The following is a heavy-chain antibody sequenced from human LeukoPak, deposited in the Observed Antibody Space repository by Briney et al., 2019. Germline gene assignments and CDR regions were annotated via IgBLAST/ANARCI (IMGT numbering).Heavy chain of an antibody. Sequence: GGSLRLSCAASGFTFSSYSMNWVRQAPGKGLEWVSSISSSSSYIYYADSVKGRFTISRDNAKNSLYPQMNSLRAEDTAVYYCARDQRLGAFDIWGQGTMVTVSS. CDR1: GFTFSSYS. J-gene: IGHJ3*02. CDR3: ARDQRLGAFDI. V-gene: IGHV3-21*01. CDR2: ISSSSSYI. D-gene: IGHD3-16*01.